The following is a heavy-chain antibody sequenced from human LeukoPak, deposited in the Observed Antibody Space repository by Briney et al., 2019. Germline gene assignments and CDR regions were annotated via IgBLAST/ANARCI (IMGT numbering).Heavy chain of an antibody. CDR2: IWYDGSNK. D-gene: IGHD1-26*01. J-gene: IGHJ4*02. CDR3: AGGGRQLDY. CDR1: GFTFSSYG. V-gene: IGHV3-33*01. Sequence: GRSLRLFCAASGFTFSSYGVHWVRQAPGKGLEWVAVIWYDGSNKYYADSVKGRFTISRDNSKNTLYLQMNSLRAEDTAVYYCAGGGRQLDYWGQGTLVTVSS.